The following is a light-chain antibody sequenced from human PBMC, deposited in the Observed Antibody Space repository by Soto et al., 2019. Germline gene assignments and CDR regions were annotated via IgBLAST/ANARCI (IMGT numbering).Light chain of an antibody. CDR3: QQYYTMYT. V-gene: IGKV1-5*03. Sequence: DIQMTQSPSTLSASVGDRVTITCRASQSIDNWLAWYQQKPGKAPKLLIYKTSSLGSGVPSRFSGSASGTEFTLTLSSLQPDDFATYYCQQYYTMYTFGRGTTLEIK. CDR1: QSIDNW. CDR2: KTS. J-gene: IGKJ2*01.